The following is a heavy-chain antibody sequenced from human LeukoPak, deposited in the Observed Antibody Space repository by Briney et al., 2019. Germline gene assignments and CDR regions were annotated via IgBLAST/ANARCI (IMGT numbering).Heavy chain of an antibody. CDR3: TRVGYCTGGSCYGLDH. CDR2: IYHSGSP. Sequence: SQTLSLTCTVSGGSISSSGYYWSWIRQHPGKGLGWIGYIYHSGSPYYNPSLQSRLTISVDTSKNQFSLMLSSVPAADTAVYYCTRVGYCTGGSCYGLDHWGQGTLVTVSS. D-gene: IGHD2-15*01. CDR1: GGSISSSGYY. J-gene: IGHJ4*02. V-gene: IGHV4-31*03.